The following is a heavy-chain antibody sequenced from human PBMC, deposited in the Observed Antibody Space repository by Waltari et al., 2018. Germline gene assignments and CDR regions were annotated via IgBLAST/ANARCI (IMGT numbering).Heavy chain of an antibody. CDR1: GFIFSSFD. CDR2: ITSSSSYA. CDR3: ARSYSSVWYDAFDI. J-gene: IGHJ3*02. Sequence: EGQLVESGGGLVKPGGSLRLSCAASGFIFSSFDRSWVRQTPGKGLEWVSSITSSSSYAYSADSVKGRFAISRDNAKDSLYLHLTSLRAEDTAVYYCARSYSSVWYDAFDIWGQGTAVTVSS. V-gene: IGHV3-21*02. D-gene: IGHD6-13*01.